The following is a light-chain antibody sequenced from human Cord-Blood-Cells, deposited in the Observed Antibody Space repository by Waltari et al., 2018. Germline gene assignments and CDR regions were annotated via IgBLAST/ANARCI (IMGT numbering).Light chain of an antibody. V-gene: IGLV2-11*01. CDR2: DVS. CDR1: SSDVGGSNY. Sequence: QSALTQPRSVSGSPGQSVTISCTGTSSDVGGSNYVSWYQQHPGKAPKLMIYDVSKRPSGVPDRFSGSKSGNTASLTISGLQAEDEADYYCCSYAGSYTYAVFGGGTQLTVL. CDR3: CSYAGSYTYAV. J-gene: IGLJ7*01.